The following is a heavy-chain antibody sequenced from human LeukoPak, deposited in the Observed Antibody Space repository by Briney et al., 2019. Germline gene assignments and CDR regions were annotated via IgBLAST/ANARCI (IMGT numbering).Heavy chain of an antibody. CDR1: GFTFSSYE. CDR2: ISSSGSTI. Sequence: PGGSLRLSCAASGFTFSSYEMNWVRQVPGKGLGWVSYISSSGSTIYYADSVKGRFTISRDNAKNSLYLQMNSLRAEDTAVYYCARVIIAAAGTGGFDYWGQGTLVTVSS. V-gene: IGHV3-48*03. D-gene: IGHD6-13*01. J-gene: IGHJ4*02. CDR3: ARVIIAAAGTGGFDY.